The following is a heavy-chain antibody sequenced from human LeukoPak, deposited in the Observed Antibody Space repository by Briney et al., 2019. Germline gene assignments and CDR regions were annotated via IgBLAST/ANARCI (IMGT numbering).Heavy chain of an antibody. CDR3: AKVGFSEMEWLLYSDH. D-gene: IGHD3-3*01. CDR1: GFTFTNYD. J-gene: IGHJ4*02. Sequence: GGSLRLSCAASGFTFTNYDMTWVRQAPGKGLEWVSAISGSSGHTYYADSVKGRFTISRDNSKNTLYLQMNSLRAEDTAVYYCAKVGFSEMEWLLYSDHWGQGTLVTVSS. V-gene: IGHV3-23*01. CDR2: ISGSSGHT.